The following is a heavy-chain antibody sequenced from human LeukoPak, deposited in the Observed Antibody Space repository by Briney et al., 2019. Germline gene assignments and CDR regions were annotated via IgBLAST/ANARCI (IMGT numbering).Heavy chain of an antibody. V-gene: IGHV3-73*01. CDR3: TGVGYCSGGSCYH. CDR2: IRGKANSYAT. J-gene: IGHJ5*02. Sequence: GGSLRLSCAASGFTFSGSAMHWVRQASGKGLEWVGRIRGKANSYATAYAASVKGRFTISRDDSKNTAYLQMNSLKTEDTAVYYCTGVGYCSGGSCYHWGQGTLVTVSS. D-gene: IGHD2-15*01. CDR1: GFTFSGSA.